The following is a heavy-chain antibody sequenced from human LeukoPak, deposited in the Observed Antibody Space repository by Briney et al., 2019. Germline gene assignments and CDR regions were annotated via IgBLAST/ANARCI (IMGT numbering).Heavy chain of an antibody. V-gene: IGHV4-34*01. CDR1: GGSFSGYY. J-gene: IGHJ3*02. CDR2: INHSGST. D-gene: IGHD6-19*01. Sequence: SETPSLTCAVYGGSFSGYYWSWIRQPPGKGLEWIGEINHSGSTNYNPSLKSRVTISVDRSKNQFSLKLSSVTAADTAVYYCARVGWETDAFDIWGQGTMVTVSS. CDR3: ARVGWETDAFDI.